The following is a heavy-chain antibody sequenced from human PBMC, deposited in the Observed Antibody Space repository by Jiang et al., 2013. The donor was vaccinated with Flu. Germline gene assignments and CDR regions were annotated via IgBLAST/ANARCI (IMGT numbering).Heavy chain of an antibody. CDR1: GGSISSYY. J-gene: IGHJ6*02. D-gene: IGHD3-3*01. CDR2: IYYSGST. Sequence: LLKPSETLSLTCTVSGGSISSYYWSWIRQPPGKGLEWIGYIYYSGSTNYNPSLKSRVTISVDTSKNQFSLKLSSVTAADTAVYYCARQGIFGVVVSQLDYGMDVWGQGTTV. V-gene: IGHV4-59*08. CDR3: ARQGIFGVVVSQLDYGMDV.